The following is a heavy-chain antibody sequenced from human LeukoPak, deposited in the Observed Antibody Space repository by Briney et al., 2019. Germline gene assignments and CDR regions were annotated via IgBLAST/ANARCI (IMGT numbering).Heavy chain of an antibody. J-gene: IGHJ4*02. D-gene: IGHD2-8*01. V-gene: IGHV3-21*01. Sequence: GGSLRLSCAASGFTFSSYGMNWVRQAPGKGLEWVSSISSRSSYIYYADSVKGRFTISRDNAKNSLYLQVNSLRADDTAVYYCARGCTSGACYAIGTYWGRGTLVTVSS. CDR1: GFTFSSYG. CDR3: ARGCTSGACYAIGTY. CDR2: ISSRSSYI.